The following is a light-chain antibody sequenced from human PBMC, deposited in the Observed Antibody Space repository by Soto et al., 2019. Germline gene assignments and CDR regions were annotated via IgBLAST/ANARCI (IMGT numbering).Light chain of an antibody. J-gene: IGLJ3*02. V-gene: IGLV2-23*02. CDR3: CSYVGSSILM. CDR1: SSDVGLYNL. CDR2: EVN. Sequence: QSALTQPASVSGSPGQSITISCTGTSSDVGLYNLVSWYQQLPGKAPKLIIYEVNERPSGISDRFSGSKSGNTASLTISGLQDEGEGDYYFCSYVGSSILMFGGGTKLTVL.